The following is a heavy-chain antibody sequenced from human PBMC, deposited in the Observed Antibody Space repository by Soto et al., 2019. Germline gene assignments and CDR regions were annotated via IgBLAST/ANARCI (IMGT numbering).Heavy chain of an antibody. D-gene: IGHD6-6*01. CDR3: AKDIAPRLRSGDRFDY. V-gene: IGHV3-23*01. CDR2: ISGSGGST. Sequence: GGSLRLSCAASGFTFSSYAMSWVRQAPGKGLEWVSAISGSGGSTYYADSVKGRFTISRDNSKNTLYLQMNSLRAEDTAVYYCAKDIAPRLRSGDRFDYWGQGTLVTVSS. CDR1: GFTFSSYA. J-gene: IGHJ4*02.